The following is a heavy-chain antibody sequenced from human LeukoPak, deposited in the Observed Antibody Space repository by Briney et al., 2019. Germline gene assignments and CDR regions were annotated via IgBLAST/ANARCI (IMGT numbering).Heavy chain of an antibody. CDR1: GFRFSYHD. Sequence: GGSLRLSCAASGFRFSYHDMHWVRQAPGKGLEFVSSIGAAGAHTFYADSVRGRFTISRDNFQSTMYLQMDGLRPEDSAVYYCARELGGTKTGGFDIWGQGTVVTVSS. J-gene: IGHJ3*02. CDR3: ARELGGTKTGGFDI. V-gene: IGHV3-64*02. CDR2: IGAAGAHT. D-gene: IGHD1-14*01.